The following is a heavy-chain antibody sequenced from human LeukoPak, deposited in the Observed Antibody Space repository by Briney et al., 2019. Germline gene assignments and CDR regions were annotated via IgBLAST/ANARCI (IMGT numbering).Heavy chain of an antibody. CDR1: GGSFSGYY. CDR2: TNHSGST. Sequence: SETLSLTCAVYGGSFSGYYWSWIRQPPGKGLEWIGETNHSGSTSYNPSLKSRVSISLHTSKNQFSLKLSSVTAADTAVYYCARDGSSSLRYFDWLYAFDIWGQGTMVTVSS. V-gene: IGHV4-34*01. J-gene: IGHJ3*02. CDR3: ARDGSSSLRYFDWLYAFDI. D-gene: IGHD3-9*01.